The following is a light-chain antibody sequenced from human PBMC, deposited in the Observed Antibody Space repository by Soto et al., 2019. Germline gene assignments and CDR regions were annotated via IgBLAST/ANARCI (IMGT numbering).Light chain of an antibody. Sequence: DIQMTQFPSSLSASVGDRVTITCQASQDISNYLNWYQQKPGKAPKLLIFDASNLEIGVPSRFSGSGSGTDFTLTISSLQPEDIATYYCQQYDNLSFTFGPGTKVDIK. CDR2: DAS. V-gene: IGKV1-33*01. CDR3: QQYDNLSFT. CDR1: QDISNY. J-gene: IGKJ3*01.